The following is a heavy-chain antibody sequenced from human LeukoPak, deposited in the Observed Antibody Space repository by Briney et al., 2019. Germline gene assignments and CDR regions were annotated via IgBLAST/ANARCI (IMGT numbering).Heavy chain of an antibody. Sequence: GGSLRLSCAASGFPFSSYWMAWVRQAPGKGLEWVATITLDGSDSYYVDSVKGRFTVSRDNAKNSLYLQMNSLRVEDTAVYYCTTENWYVFENWGQGSLVTVSS. CDR3: TTENWYVFEN. CDR1: GFPFSSYW. CDR2: ITLDGSDS. D-gene: IGHD1-1*01. J-gene: IGHJ4*02. V-gene: IGHV3-7*04.